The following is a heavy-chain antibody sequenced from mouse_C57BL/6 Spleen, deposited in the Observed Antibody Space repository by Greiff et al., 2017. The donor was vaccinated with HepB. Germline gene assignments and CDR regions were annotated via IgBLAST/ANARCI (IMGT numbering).Heavy chain of an antibody. V-gene: IGHV5-4*01. CDR3: ARDFYYGSSYSYYFDY. D-gene: IGHD1-1*01. J-gene: IGHJ2*01. Sequence: EVKVVESGGGLVKPGGSLKLSCAASGFTFSSYAMSWVRQTPEKRLEWVATISDGGSYTYYPDNVKGRFTISRDNAKNNLYLQMSHLKSEDTAMYYCARDFYYGSSYSYYFDYWGQGTTLTVSS. CDR1: GFTFSSYA. CDR2: ISDGGSYT.